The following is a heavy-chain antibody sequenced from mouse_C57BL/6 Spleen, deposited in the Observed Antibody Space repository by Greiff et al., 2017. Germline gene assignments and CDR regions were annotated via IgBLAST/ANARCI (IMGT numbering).Heavy chain of an antibody. CDR3: ARYGGWLLREDYFDY. Sequence: QVQLQQPGAELVMPGASVKLSCKASGYTFTSYWMHWVKQRPGQGLEWIGEIDPSDSYTNYNQKFKGKSTLTVDKSSSTAYMQLSSLTSEDSAVYYCARYGGWLLREDYFDYWGQGTTLTVSS. V-gene: IGHV1-69*01. J-gene: IGHJ2*01. CDR1: GYTFTSYW. CDR2: IDPSDSYT. D-gene: IGHD2-3*01.